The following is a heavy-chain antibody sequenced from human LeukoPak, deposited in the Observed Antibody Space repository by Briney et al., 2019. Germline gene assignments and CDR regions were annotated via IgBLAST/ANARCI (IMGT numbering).Heavy chain of an antibody. J-gene: IGHJ4*02. CDR3: ARLAYGSGDYFPLGY. CDR2: IYPGDSET. V-gene: IGHV5-51*01. CDR1: GYIFTTYW. Sequence: GESLKISCQGSGYIFTTYWIAWVRQMPGKGLERMRIIYPGDSETRYSPSFQGQVTVSADKSISTVYLQWSSLKASDTAIYFCARLAYGSGDYFPLGYWGQGTLVIVSS. D-gene: IGHD2-21*02.